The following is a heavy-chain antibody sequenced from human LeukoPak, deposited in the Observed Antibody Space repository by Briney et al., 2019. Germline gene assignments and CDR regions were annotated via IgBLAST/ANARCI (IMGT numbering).Heavy chain of an antibody. CDR3: ARAESSWHPGYYYFMDV. Sequence: GGSLRLSRAASAFTFSCYWMSWVRQAPGKGLEWVANIKQDGSEKYYVDSVKGRFTISRDNAKNSLYLQRNSLRAEDTAVYYCARAESSWHPGYYYFMDVWGKGTTVTVSS. D-gene: IGHD6-13*01. V-gene: IGHV3-7*01. CDR1: AFTFSCYW. J-gene: IGHJ6*03. CDR2: IKQDGSEK.